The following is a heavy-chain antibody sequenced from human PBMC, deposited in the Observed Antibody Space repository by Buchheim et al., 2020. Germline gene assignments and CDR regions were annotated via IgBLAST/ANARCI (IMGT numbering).Heavy chain of an antibody. CDR1: GGTFSSYT. Sequence: QVQLVQSGAEVKKPGSSVKVSCKASGGTFSSYTISWVRQAPGQGLEWMGWINPNSGGTNYAQTFQGRVTMTRDTSISTAYMELSRLRSDDTAVYYCARVSVQLWLAFDYWGQGTL. CDR3: ARVSVQLWLAFDY. V-gene: IGHV1-2*02. J-gene: IGHJ4*02. CDR2: INPNSGGT. D-gene: IGHD5-18*01.